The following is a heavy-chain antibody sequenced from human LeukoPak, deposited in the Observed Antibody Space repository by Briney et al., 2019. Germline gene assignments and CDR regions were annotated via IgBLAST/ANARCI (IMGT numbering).Heavy chain of an antibody. CDR1: GGSISSNY. V-gene: IGHV4-4*07. Sequence: SETLSLTCTVSGGSISSNYWSWIRQPAGKGLEWIGRIYTSGSTNYNPSLKSRVTMSVDTSKNQFSLKLSSVTAADTAVYYCARDYPGAIAARPEYFQHWGQGTLVTVSS. D-gene: IGHD6-6*01. CDR2: IYTSGST. J-gene: IGHJ1*01. CDR3: ARDYPGAIAARPEYFQH.